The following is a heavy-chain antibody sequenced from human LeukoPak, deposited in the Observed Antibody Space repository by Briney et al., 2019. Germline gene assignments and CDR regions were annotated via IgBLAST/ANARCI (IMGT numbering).Heavy chain of an antibody. Sequence: GGSLRLSCAASGFILTKYDMHWVRHVTGRGLEWVSGIDRDGVTYYSDSVKGRFTMSRENGENSVYLQLNSLRAGDTAVYFCARENLEYGDYAIDYWGQGILVTVSS. CDR3: ARENLEYGDYAIDY. J-gene: IGHJ4*02. CDR1: GFILTKYD. CDR2: IDRDGVT. D-gene: IGHD4-17*01. V-gene: IGHV3-13*01.